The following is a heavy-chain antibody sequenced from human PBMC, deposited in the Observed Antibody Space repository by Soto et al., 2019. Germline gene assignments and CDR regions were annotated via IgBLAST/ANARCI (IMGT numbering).Heavy chain of an antibody. CDR3: ARVISPTRIAAAGIPDYYYYYGMDV. CDR2: INSDGSST. V-gene: IGHV3-74*01. CDR1: GFTFSSYW. D-gene: IGHD6-13*01. J-gene: IGHJ6*02. Sequence: GGSLRLSCAASGFTFSSYWMHWVRQAPGKGLVWVSRINSDGSSTSYADSVKGRFTISRDNAKNTLYLQMNSLRAEDTAVYYCARVISPTRIAAAGIPDYYYYYGMDVWGQGTTVTVSS.